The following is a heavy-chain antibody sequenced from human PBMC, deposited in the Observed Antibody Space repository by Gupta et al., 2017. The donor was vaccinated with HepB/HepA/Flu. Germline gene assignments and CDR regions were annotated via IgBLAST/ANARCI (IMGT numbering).Heavy chain of an antibody. J-gene: IGHJ3*01. CDR1: GFTFSSYG. Sequence: QVQLVESGGGVFQPGRSPRLSCAASGFTFSSYGMHRVRQAPGKGLEWVAVISYDGSNKYYADSVKGRFTISRDNSKNTLYLQMNSLRAEDTAVYYCAKATPTPGAIPLFAFDVWGQGTMVTVSS. V-gene: IGHV3-30*18. CDR2: ISYDGSNK. D-gene: IGHD2-21*01. CDR3: AKATPTPGAIPLFAFDV.